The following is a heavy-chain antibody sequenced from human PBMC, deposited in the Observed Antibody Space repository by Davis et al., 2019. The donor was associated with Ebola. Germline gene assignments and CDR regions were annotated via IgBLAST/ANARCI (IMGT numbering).Heavy chain of an antibody. CDR3: AKDLLYGGSYQHP. Sequence: PSETLSLTCVVSGGSISPYYWSWIRQPAGKGLGWIGRIYTSGNTYFNPSLKSRVTMSVDTSKNQFSLKLSSVTAADTAIYYCAKDLLYGGSYQHPWGQGTLVIVSS. CDR2: IYTSGNT. J-gene: IGHJ5*02. D-gene: IGHD1-26*01. CDR1: GGSISPYY. V-gene: IGHV4-4*07.